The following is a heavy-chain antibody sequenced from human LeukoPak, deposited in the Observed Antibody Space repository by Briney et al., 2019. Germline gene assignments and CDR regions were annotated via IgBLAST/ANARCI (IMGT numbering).Heavy chain of an antibody. D-gene: IGHD3-22*01. J-gene: IGHJ4*02. CDR2: ITSSGDVT. V-gene: IGHV3-23*01. Sequence: PGGSLRLSCAASGFTFNIYAMSWLRPAPGKGREWVSSITSSGDVTFYADSVKDRFTISRDNSKNTLYLQMSRLRAEDTAVYYCAKDRPNYHESNGHYYSPNGDYWGQGTLVTVSS. CDR3: AKDRPNYHESNGHYYSPNGDY. CDR1: GFTFNIYA.